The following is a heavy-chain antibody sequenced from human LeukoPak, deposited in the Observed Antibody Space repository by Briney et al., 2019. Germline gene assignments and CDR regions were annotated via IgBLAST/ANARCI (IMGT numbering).Heavy chain of an antibody. V-gene: IGHV4-59*08. J-gene: IGHJ3*01. CDR3: VSLIQGEAFDV. Sequence: SETLSLTCTVSGGSIRSYYWSWIRQPPGKGLEWIGYIHYSGSTKYSPSLRSRVTISVDTSKNQFSLKLSSVTAADTALYYCVSLIQGEAFDVWGQGTMVTVSS. CDR1: GGSIRSYY. CDR2: IHYSGST. D-gene: IGHD5-18*01.